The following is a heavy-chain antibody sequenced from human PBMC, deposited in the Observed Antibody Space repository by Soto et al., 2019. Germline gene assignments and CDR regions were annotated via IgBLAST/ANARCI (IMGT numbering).Heavy chain of an antibody. CDR2: ISSSSSTI. D-gene: IGHD3-22*01. Sequence: PGGSLRLSCAASGFTFSSYIMNWVRQAPGKGLEWVSYISSSSSTIYYADSVKGRFTISRDNAKNSLYLQMNSLRDEDTAVYYCARGLYYYDSSGYWGYWGQGTLVTVSS. CDR3: ARGLYYYDSSGYWGY. J-gene: IGHJ4*02. CDR1: GFTFSSYI. V-gene: IGHV3-48*02.